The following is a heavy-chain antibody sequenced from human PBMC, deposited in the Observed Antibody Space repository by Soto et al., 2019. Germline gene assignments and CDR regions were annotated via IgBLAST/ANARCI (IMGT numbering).Heavy chain of an antibody. V-gene: IGHV4-34*01. CDR3: ARDKNVLRYFDWSSVFDY. J-gene: IGHJ4*02. CDR2: INHSGST. CDR1: GGSFSGYY. Sequence: QVQLQQWGAGLLKPSETLSLTCAVYGGSFSGYYWSWIRQPPGKGLEWIGDINHSGSTNYNPSLKSRVTISVDTSKNQFSLKLSSVTAADTAVYYCARDKNVLRYFDWSSVFDYWGQGTLVTVSS. D-gene: IGHD3-9*01.